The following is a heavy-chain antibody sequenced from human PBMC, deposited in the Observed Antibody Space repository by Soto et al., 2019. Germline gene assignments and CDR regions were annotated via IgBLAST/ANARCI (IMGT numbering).Heavy chain of an antibody. V-gene: IGHV1-8*01. J-gene: IGHJ6*02. CDR2: MNPNSGNV. CDR3: AGVNSTNGYYGMDA. Sequence: QVQLVQSGAEVKKPGASVKVSCKASGYTFTNHDINWVRQATGQGLEWMGWMNPNSGNVGYAQKFQGRFTMTRNTSISTAYMEWGSLRPEARAVYYCAGVNSTNGYYGMDAGAKGPRSPSP. D-gene: IGHD2-2*01. CDR1: GYTFTNHD.